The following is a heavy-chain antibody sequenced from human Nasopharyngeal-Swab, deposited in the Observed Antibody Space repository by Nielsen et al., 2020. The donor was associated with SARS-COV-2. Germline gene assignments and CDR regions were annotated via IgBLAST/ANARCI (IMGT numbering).Heavy chain of an antibody. J-gene: IGHJ6*02. Sequence: SETLSLTCAVYGGSFSGYYWSWIRQPPGKGLEWLGEINHSGSTNYNPSLKSRVTISVDTSKNQFSLKLSSVTAADTAVYYCARGEDSSSSTHSIRYYYYGMDVWGQGTTVTVSS. CDR3: ARGEDSSSSTHSIRYYYYGMDV. D-gene: IGHD6-6*01. CDR1: GGSFSGYY. CDR2: INHSGST. V-gene: IGHV4-34*01.